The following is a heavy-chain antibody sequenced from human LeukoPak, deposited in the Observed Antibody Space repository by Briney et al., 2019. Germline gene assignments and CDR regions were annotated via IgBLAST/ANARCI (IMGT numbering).Heavy chain of an antibody. CDR1: GFTFNNYA. CDR3: AKQARYSNFWSSYLYYFDY. Sequence: PGGSLRLSCAASGFTFNNYAASWVRQAPGKGLEWVSAFVGGDTTYYADSVKGRFTISRDNSRNTLYLQMNTLRAEDTAVYYCAKQARYSNFWSSYLYYFDYWGQGTLVTVSS. D-gene: IGHD3-3*01. V-gene: IGHV3-23*01. CDR2: FVGGDTT. J-gene: IGHJ4*02.